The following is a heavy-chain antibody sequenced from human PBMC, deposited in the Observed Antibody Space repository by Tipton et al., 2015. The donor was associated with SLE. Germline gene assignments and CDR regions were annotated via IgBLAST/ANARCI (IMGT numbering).Heavy chain of an antibody. D-gene: IGHD4-17*01. Sequence: LRLSCTVSGGSISSSSYYWGWIRQPPGKGLEWIGEINHSGSTNYNPSLKSRVTISVDTSKNQFSLKLSSVTAADTAVYYCARNGRGDLAYWGQGTLVTVSS. CDR1: GGSISSSSYY. CDR2: INHSGST. CDR3: ARNGRGDLAY. V-gene: IGHV4-39*07. J-gene: IGHJ4*02.